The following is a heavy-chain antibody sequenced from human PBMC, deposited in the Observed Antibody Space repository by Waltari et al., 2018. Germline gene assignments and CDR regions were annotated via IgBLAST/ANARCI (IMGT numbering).Heavy chain of an antibody. CDR1: GGPFVSYA. CDR2: IIPIFNTT. J-gene: IGHJ2*01. Sequence: QVQLVQSGAEVKNPGSSVMVSCKASGGPFVSYAASWVRQAPGQGLEWMGGIIPIFNTTNYPQKFQGRVTITTDESTSTAFMELTSLKSDDTAFYYCARGPMTATGQGYFDIWGRGTLVTVSS. V-gene: IGHV1-69*01. D-gene: IGHD5-18*01. CDR3: ARGPMTATGQGYFDI.